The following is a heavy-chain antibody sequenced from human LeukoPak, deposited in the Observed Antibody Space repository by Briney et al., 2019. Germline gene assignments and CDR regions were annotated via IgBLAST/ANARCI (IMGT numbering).Heavy chain of an antibody. V-gene: IGHV3-30*04. CDR3: ARPSGSVTIFGVVDYFDY. CDR2: VAYDGSNE. J-gene: IGHJ4*02. D-gene: IGHD3-3*01. Sequence: GGSLRLSCQVSGFTFSSYGMNWVRQAPGKGLDWVASVAYDGSNENYAESVKGRLTISRDNSKNMLYLQMNSLRAEDTAVYFCARPSGSVTIFGVVDYFDYWGPGTLVTVSS. CDR1: GFTFSSYG.